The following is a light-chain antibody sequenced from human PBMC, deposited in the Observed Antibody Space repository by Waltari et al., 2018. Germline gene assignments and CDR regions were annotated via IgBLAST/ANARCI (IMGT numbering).Light chain of an antibody. J-gene: IGKJ1*01. CDR1: ETIGSG. CDR3: QQYNRWPPGT. V-gene: IGKV3D-15*01. Sequence: TVVTQSPATLPVSPGERATLPCRTSETIGSGLAWYQQKPGQAPRLLIYRASTRAAGIPDRFSGFGSETEFTLTISSLQSEDSAVYYCQQYNRWPPGTFGQGTKVEI. CDR2: RAS.